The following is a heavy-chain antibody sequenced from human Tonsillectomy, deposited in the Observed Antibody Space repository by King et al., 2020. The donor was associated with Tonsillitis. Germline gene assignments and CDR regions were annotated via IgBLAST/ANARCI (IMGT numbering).Heavy chain of an antibody. Sequence: VQLVESGGGLIKPGGSLRLSCAASGFTFSNAWMSWVRQAPGKGLEWVGRIKSKTDGGTTDYAAPVKGRFTISRDDSKNTVYMQMNSLKTEDTAVYYCTPSDPATGIAVAQGDYWGQGTLVTVSS. J-gene: IGHJ4*02. V-gene: IGHV3-15*01. CDR3: TPSDPATGIAVAQGDY. CDR1: GFTFSNAW. D-gene: IGHD6-19*01. CDR2: IKSKTDGGTT.